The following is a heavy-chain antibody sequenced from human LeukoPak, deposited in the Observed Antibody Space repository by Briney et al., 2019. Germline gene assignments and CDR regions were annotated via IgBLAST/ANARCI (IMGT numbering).Heavy chain of an antibody. Sequence: GASVKVSCKASGYTFTTYSMHWVRQAPGQGLEWMGWINTNTGNPTYAQGFTGRFVFSLDTAVSTAYLQINRLETKDTAVYYCARENFGYSSHNWFDPWGQGTLVTVSS. V-gene: IGHV7-4-1*02. CDR1: GYTFTTYS. CDR2: INTNTGNP. CDR3: ARENFGYSSHNWFDP. D-gene: IGHD5-12*01. J-gene: IGHJ5*02.